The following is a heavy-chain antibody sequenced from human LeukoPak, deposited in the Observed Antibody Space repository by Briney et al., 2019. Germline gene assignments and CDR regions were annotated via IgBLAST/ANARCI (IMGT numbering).Heavy chain of an antibody. J-gene: IGHJ4*02. V-gene: IGHV1-18*01. CDR3: ARDCSSTSCYLGFFDY. CDR1: GYTFTSYG. D-gene: IGHD2-2*01. Sequence: GASVKVSCKASGYTFTSYGISWVRQAPGQELEWMGWISAYNGNTNYAQKLQGRVTMTTDTSTSTAYMELRSLRSDDTAVYYCARDCSSTSCYLGFFDYWGQGTLVTVSS. CDR2: ISAYNGNT.